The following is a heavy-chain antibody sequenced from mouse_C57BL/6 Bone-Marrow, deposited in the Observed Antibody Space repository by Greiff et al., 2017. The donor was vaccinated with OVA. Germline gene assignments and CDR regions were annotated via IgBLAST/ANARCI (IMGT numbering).Heavy chain of an antibody. CDR3: ARSDCHWYFDV. CDR1: GYSFTGYY. V-gene: IGHV1-42*01. CDR2: INPSTGGT. J-gene: IGHJ1*03. Sequence: EVQVVESGPELVKPGASVKISCKASGYSFTGYYMNWVKQSPEKSLEWIGEINPSTGGTTYNQKFKAKATLTVDKSSSTAYMQLKSLTSEDSAVYYCARSDCHWYFDVWGTGTTVTVSS.